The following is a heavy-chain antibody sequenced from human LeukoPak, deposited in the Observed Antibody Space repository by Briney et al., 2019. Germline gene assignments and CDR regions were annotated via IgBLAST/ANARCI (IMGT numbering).Heavy chain of an antibody. V-gene: IGHV3-23*01. Sequence: GGSLRPSCAASGFTFSAFSMTWVRQAPGKGLEWVSLIASNGGNTYYADSVKGRFTVSRDNSKNTLYLQMNSLRAEDTAIYYCAKDTPTRHSGWDRWGQGTLVTVSS. D-gene: IGHD6-19*01. CDR2: IASNGGNT. CDR1: GFTFSAFS. J-gene: IGHJ4*02. CDR3: AKDTPTRHSGWDR.